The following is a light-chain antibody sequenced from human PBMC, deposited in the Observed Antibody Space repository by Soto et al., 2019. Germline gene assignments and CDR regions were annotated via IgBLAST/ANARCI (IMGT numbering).Light chain of an antibody. J-gene: IGLJ2*01. Sequence: QSVLTQPASVSGSPVQSITISCTGTSSDVGRYDLVSWYQHHPGTAPKLILYEVTKRPSGISNRFPGSKSGNTASLTISGLQTEDDSHYYCCSYANGNTLLFGGGTKVTVL. CDR2: EVT. CDR3: CSYANGNTLL. V-gene: IGLV2-23*02. CDR1: SSDVGRYDL.